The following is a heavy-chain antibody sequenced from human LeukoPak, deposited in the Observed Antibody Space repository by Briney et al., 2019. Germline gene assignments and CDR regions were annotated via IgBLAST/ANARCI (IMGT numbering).Heavy chain of an antibody. CDR1: GGTFSSYA. J-gene: IGHJ4*02. Sequence: AVKVSCKASGGTFSSYAISWVRQAPGQGLEWMGGIIPIFGTANYAQKFQGRVTMTRNTSISTAYMELTSLRSEDTAVYYCVGGAPNWGFDYWGQGTLVTVSS. CDR2: IIPIFGTA. CDR3: VGGAPNWGFDY. D-gene: IGHD7-27*01. V-gene: IGHV1-69*05.